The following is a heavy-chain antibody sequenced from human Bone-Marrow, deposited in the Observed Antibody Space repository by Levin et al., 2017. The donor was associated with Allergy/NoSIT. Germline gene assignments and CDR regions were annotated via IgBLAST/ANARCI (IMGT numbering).Heavy chain of an antibody. CDR2: ISGDASST. J-gene: IGHJ4*02. CDR3: AKSLRYSGSAYDY. V-gene: IGHV3-23*01. D-gene: IGHD1-26*01. CDR1: GFTFSNYA. Sequence: GESLKISCAASGFTFSNYAMRWVRQAPGKGLEWVSGISGDASSTYYVDSVKGRFTISRDNSKNTLYLQMNSLRVEDTAVYYCAKSLRYSGSAYDYWGRGTLVTVSS.